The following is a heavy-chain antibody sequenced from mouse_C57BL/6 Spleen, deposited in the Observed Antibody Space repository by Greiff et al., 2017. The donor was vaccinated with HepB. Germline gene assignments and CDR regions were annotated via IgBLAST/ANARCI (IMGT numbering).Heavy chain of an antibody. CDR1: GFTFSDYG. D-gene: IGHD1-1*01. V-gene: IGHV5-17*01. CDR2: ISSGSSTI. Sequence: EVKVVESGGGLVKPGGSLKLSCAASGFTFSDYGMHWVRQAPEKGLEWVAYISSGSSTIYYADTVKGRFTISRDNAKNTLFLQMTSLRSEDTAMYYCARVITTVVADAMDYWGQGTSVTVSS. CDR3: ARVITTVVADAMDY. J-gene: IGHJ4*01.